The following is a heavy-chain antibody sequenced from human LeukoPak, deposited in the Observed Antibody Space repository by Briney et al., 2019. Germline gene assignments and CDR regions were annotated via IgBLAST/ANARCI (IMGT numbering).Heavy chain of an antibody. J-gene: IGHJ6*03. CDR2: LSYDGYDGVNK. V-gene: IGHV3-30*04. CDR1: GFIFSSYA. Sequence: GRSLRLSCAASGFIFSSYAMHWVRQAPGKGLEWVAVLSYDGYDGVNKYYTDSVKGRFTISRDNSKTTLYLQMNSLRAEDTAVYYCARGGTSKGAYYYYMDVWGKGTTVTVSS. D-gene: IGHD1/OR15-1a*01. CDR3: ARGGTSKGAYYYYMDV.